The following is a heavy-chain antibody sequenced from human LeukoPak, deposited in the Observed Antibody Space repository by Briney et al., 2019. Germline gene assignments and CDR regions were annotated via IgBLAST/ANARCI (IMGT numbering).Heavy chain of an antibody. J-gene: IGHJ4*02. D-gene: IGHD3-9*01. CDR1: GFTFSSYW. V-gene: IGHV3-7*01. CDR3: ARPAHMGLRYFDWLSYPEDY. CDR2: IEQDGSEK. Sequence: GGSLRVSCAASGFTFSSYWMSWVRQAPGKGLEWVANIEQDGSEKYYVDPVKGRFTISRDNAKNSLYLQMNSLRAEDTAVYYCARPAHMGLRYFDWLSYPEDYWGQGTLVTVSS.